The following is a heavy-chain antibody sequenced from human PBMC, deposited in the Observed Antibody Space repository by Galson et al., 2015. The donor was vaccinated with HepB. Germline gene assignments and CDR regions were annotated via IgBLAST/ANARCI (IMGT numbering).Heavy chain of an antibody. D-gene: IGHD3-10*01. CDR2: ISGPGGTI. J-gene: IGHJ4*02. CDR1: GFTFSNYV. V-gene: IGHV3-23*01. CDR3: ARYYYGSGSSRTFDS. Sequence: SLRLSCAASGFTFSNYVMNWVRQAPGKGLEWVSTISGPGGTIYYADSVKGRFTISRDNSKNTLYLQMNGLRAEDTAVYYCARYYYGSGSSRTFDSWGQGTPVTVSS.